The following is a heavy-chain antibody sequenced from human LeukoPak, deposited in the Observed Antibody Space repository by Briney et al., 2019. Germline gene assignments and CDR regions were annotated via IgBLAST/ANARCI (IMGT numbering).Heavy chain of an antibody. CDR3: TRGRAYYDSTGYYY. CDR1: GGSMTNYY. V-gene: IGHV4-59*01. CDR2: TYYSGNT. D-gene: IGHD3-22*01. Sequence: SEILSLTCTVSGGSMTNYYWTWIRQSPGKGLEWIGHTYYSGNTNYNPSLKSRVTISIDTSKNQFSLKLSSVTAADTAVYYCTRGRAYYDSTGYYYWGRGILVTVSS. J-gene: IGHJ4*02.